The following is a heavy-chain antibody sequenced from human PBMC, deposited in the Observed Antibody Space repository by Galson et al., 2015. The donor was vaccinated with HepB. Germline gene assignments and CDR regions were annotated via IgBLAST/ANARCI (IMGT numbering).Heavy chain of an antibody. CDR3: ARSGYCSGGSCYRALDY. CDR2: IKQDGSEK. V-gene: IGHV3-7*03. Sequence: SLRLSCAASGFTFSSYWMSWVRQAPGKGLEWVANIKQDGSEKYYVDSVKGRFTISRDNAKNSLYLQMNSLRAEDTAVYYCARSGYCSGGSCYRALDYWGQGTLVTVSS. CDR1: GFTFSSYW. J-gene: IGHJ4*02. D-gene: IGHD2-15*01.